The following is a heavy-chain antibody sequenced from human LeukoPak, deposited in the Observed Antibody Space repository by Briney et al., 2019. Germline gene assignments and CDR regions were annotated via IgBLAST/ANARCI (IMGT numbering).Heavy chain of an antibody. J-gene: IGHJ4*02. V-gene: IGHV1-2*02. CDR1: GYIFGDYH. CDR2: INPNTGGT. CDR3: GREEKGGLFDY. D-gene: IGHD2-15*01. Sequence: EASVKLSCKASGYIFGDYHIHWVRQAPGQVLEWMGNINPNTGGTNYAQKFRGRVTITRDTSVTTAYMDLSRLTSDDTALYYCGREEKGGLFDYWDQGTLVTVSS.